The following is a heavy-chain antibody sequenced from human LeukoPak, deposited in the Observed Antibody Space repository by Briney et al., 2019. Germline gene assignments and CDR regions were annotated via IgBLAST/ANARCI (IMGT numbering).Heavy chain of an antibody. J-gene: IGHJ6*02. CDR2: IYYSGST. D-gene: IGHD3-3*01. Sequence: SETLSLTCTVSGGSISSGGYYWGWIRQYPGKGLEWIGYIYYSGSTYCNPSLKSRVTISVDTSKNQFSLKLSSVTAADTAVYYCARAPIGLTQSGYPYYYYGMDVWGQGTTVTVSS. CDR1: GGSISSGGYY. CDR3: ARAPIGLTQSGYPYYYYGMDV. V-gene: IGHV4-31*03.